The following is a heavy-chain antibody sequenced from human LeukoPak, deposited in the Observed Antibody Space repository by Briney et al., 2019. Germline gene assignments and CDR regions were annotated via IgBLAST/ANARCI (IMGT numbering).Heavy chain of an antibody. CDR2: MNPNSGNT. J-gene: IGHJ3*02. V-gene: IGHV1-8*01. D-gene: IGHD3-10*01. Sequence: ASVKVSCKASGYTFTSYDINWVRQATGQGLEWMGWMNPNSGNTGYAQKFQGRVTMTRNTSISTAYMGLSSLRSKDTAVYYCARGRDYYGSGSPNDAFDIWGQGTMVTVSS. CDR3: ARGRDYYGSGSPNDAFDI. CDR1: GYTFTSYD.